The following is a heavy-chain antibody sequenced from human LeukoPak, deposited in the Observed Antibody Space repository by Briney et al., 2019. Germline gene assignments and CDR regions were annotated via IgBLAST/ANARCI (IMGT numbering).Heavy chain of an antibody. Sequence: PSETLSLTCTVSGGSISSYYWSWIRQPPGKGLEWIGYIYYSGSTNYNPSLKSLFTISADTSKNQFSLKLSSVTAADTAVYYCARSPGYYYYYMDVWGKGTTVTVSS. CDR1: GGSISSYY. J-gene: IGHJ6*03. CDR3: ARSPGYYYYYMDV. V-gene: IGHV4-59*01. CDR2: IYYSGST.